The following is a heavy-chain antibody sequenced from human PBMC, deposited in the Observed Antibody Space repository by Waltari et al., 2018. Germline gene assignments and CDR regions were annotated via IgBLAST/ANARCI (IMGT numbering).Heavy chain of an antibody. CDR2: IYYRGST. D-gene: IGHD3-9*01. V-gene: IGHV4-59*01. CDR3: AREEWGYDILTVYYNWFDP. Sequence: QVQLQESGPGLVKPSETLSLTCTVSGGSISSYYWSWIRQPPGKGLEWIGYIYYRGSTNYNPSLKSRFTISVDTSKSQFSLKLSSVTAADTAVYYCAREEWGYDILTVYYNWFDPWGQGTLVTVSS. CDR1: GGSISSYY. J-gene: IGHJ5*02.